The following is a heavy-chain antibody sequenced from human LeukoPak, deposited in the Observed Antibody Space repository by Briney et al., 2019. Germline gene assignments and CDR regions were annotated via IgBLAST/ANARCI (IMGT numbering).Heavy chain of an antibody. Sequence: PGGSLRLSCAASGFTFSSYAMSLVRQAPGKGLEWVSAISGSGGSSYYADSVKGRFTISRDNSKNTLYLQMNSLRAEDRAVYYCAKDQMAQWLLPFFDYWGQGTLVTVSS. CDR3: AKDQMAQWLLPFFDY. D-gene: IGHD3-22*01. CDR1: GFTFSSYA. J-gene: IGHJ4*02. CDR2: ISGSGGSS. V-gene: IGHV3-23*01.